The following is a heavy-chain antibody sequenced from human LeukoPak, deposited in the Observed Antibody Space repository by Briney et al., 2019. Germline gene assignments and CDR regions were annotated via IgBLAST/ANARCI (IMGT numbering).Heavy chain of an antibody. V-gene: IGHV3-11*01. CDR1: GFSFSDYY. Sequence: GGSLRLSCAASGFSFSDYYMNWIRQAPGGGLECVAYISSSSSTIHYADSVKGRFTISRDNAKNSLFLQMNNLRDEDTAIYYCARRNIGATYYFDYWGQGTLVTVSS. CDR2: ISSSSSTI. J-gene: IGHJ4*02. CDR3: ARRNIGATYYFDY. D-gene: IGHD2-15*01.